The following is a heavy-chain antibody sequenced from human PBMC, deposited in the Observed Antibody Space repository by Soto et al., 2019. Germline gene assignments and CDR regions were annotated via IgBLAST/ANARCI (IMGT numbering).Heavy chain of an antibody. V-gene: IGHV3-74*01. CDR2: INSDGSST. D-gene: IGHD3-9*01. CDR1: GFTFSSYW. J-gene: IGHJ5*02. Sequence: GGSLRLSCAASGFTFSSYWMHWVRQAPGKGLVWVSRINSDGSSTSYADSVKGRFTISRDNDKNTLYLQMNSLRAEDTAVYYCARRVMDYDILTGYSWFDPWGQGTLVTVSS. CDR3: ARRVMDYDILTGYSWFDP.